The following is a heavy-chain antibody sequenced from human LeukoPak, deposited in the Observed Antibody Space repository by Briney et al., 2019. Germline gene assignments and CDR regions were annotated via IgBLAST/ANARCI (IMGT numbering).Heavy chain of an antibody. J-gene: IGHJ4*02. D-gene: IGHD1-26*01. CDR3: AKYEGRGAKPKPPNY. V-gene: IGHV3-30*18. CDR1: GFTLSSYG. CDR2: ISYDGRKK. Sequence: GGSLRLSCAVCGFTLSSYGMQGVRQAPGKGVEGVAVISYDGRKKYYGDSVKGRFTISRDNSKNTLYLQMNSLRAEDTAVYYCAKYEGRGAKPKPPNYWGQGTLVTVSS.